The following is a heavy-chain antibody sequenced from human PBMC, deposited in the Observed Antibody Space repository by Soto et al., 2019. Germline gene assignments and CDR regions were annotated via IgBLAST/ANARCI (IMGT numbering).Heavy chain of an antibody. CDR2: ISSSSSYI. CDR3: ASRSFRAGPYGMDV. J-gene: IGHJ6*02. CDR1: GFTFSSYS. V-gene: IGHV3-21*01. D-gene: IGHD3-16*02. Sequence: GGSLRLSCAASGFTFSSYSMNWVRQAPGKGLEWVSSISSSSSYIYYADSVKGRFTISRDNAKNSLYLQMNSLRAEDTAVYYCASRSFRAGPYGMDVWGQGTTVTLSS.